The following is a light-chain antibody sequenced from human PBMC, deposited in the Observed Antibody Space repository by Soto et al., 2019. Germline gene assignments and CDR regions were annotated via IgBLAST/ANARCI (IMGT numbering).Light chain of an antibody. CDR2: GAS. CDR1: QSVTST. V-gene: IGKV3-20*01. CDR3: QQYGSSLTWT. J-gene: IGKJ1*01. Sequence: EIVMTQSPATLSVSPGEATTLSCRASQSVTSTLAWYQQKPGQAPRLLIYGASTRPTGIPARFSGSGSGTDFTLTISRLEPEDFAVYYCQQYGSSLTWTFGQGTKVDIK.